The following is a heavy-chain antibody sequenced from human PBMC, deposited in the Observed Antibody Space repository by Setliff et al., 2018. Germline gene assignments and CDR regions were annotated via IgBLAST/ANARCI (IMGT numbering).Heavy chain of an antibody. Sequence: SETLSLTCTVSGASITNINYYWGLIRQPPGKGLEWIGSIFYSGRTFYNPSLKSRVTISVDQSKNQFSLKLKSVTAADTAVYYCARLESLGDLSLYGLWFDPWGQGTLVTVSS. J-gene: IGHJ5*02. D-gene: IGHD3-16*02. CDR3: ARLESLGDLSLYGLWFDP. CDR2: IFYSGRT. CDR1: GASITNINYY. V-gene: IGHV4-39*07.